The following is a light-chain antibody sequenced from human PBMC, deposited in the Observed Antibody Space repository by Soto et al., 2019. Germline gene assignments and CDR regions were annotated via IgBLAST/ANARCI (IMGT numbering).Light chain of an antibody. CDR1: QSISSW. V-gene: IGKV1-5*03. J-gene: IGKJ3*01. CDR3: QQYNTYLFT. Sequence: DIQMTQSPSTLSASVGDRVTITCRASQSISSWLAWYQQKPGKAPKLLIYKASSLESGVPSRFSGSGSGTAFTLTISSLQPDDFATYYCQQYNTYLFTFGPGTKVDIK. CDR2: KAS.